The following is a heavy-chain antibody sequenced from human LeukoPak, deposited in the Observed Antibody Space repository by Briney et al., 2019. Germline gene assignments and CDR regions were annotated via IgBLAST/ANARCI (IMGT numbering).Heavy chain of an antibody. V-gene: IGHV3-53*05. Sequence: GGSLRLSCAASGFTFSSYWMHWVRQAPGKGLEWVSVIYSGGSTYYADSVKGRFTISRDKSKNTVYLQMNSLRFEDTAMYYCARNWFDPWGQGTLVTVSS. CDR2: IYSGGST. CDR1: GFTFSSYW. J-gene: IGHJ5*02. CDR3: ARNWFDP.